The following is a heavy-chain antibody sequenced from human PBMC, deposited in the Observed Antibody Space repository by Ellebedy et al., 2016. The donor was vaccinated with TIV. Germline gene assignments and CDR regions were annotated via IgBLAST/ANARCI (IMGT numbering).Heavy chain of an antibody. CDR3: ARDFLGGNSGRSAFDI. CDR2: INPSGGST. CDR1: GYTFTSYY. D-gene: IGHD4-23*01. V-gene: IGHV1-46*01. J-gene: IGHJ3*02. Sequence: ASVKVSCKASGYTFTSYYMHWVRQAPGQGLEWMGIINPSGGSTSYAQKFQGRVTMTRDTSTSTVYMELSSLRSEDTAVYYCARDFLGGNSGRSAFDIWGQGTMVTVSS.